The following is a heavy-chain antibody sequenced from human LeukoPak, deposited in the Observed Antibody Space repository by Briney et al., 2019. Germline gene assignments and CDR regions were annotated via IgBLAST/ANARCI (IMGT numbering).Heavy chain of an antibody. D-gene: IGHD2-2*01. CDR1: GGSISSSNW. CDR3: ARTQVGYCSSTSCYWGLDP. J-gene: IGHJ5*02. CDR2: IYRSGST. V-gene: IGHV4-4*02. Sequence: SETLSLTCADSGGSISSSNWWSWVRQPPGKGLEWIGEIYRSGSTNYNPSLKSRVTISVDKSKNQFSLKLNSVTAADTAVYYCARTQVGYCSSTSCYWGLDPWGQGTLVTVSS.